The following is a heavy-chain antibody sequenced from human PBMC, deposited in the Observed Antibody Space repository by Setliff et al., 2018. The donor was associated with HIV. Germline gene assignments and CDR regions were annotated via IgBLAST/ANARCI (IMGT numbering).Heavy chain of an antibody. Sequence: PSETLSLTCGVSGYSISSGYYWGWIRQPPGKGLEWIGSIYHSGNTYYSPSLKSRVTISLDTSKNHFSLKLSSVTAADTAVYYCARVRPVLLWFESTHAEFDYWGQGTLVTVSS. J-gene: IGHJ4*02. V-gene: IGHV4-38-2*01. D-gene: IGHD3-10*01. CDR1: GYSISSGYY. CDR3: ARVRPVLLWFESTHAEFDY. CDR2: IYHSGNT.